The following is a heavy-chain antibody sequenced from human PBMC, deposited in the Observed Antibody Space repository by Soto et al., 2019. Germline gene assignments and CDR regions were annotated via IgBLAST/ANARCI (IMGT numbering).Heavy chain of an antibody. CDR3: VREPRLFIWFGELHD. Sequence: QVQLQESGPGLVKPSQTLSLTCRVSGGSIGSPNFYWSWIRQHPGKSLEWLGYVYYNGTTYYYTSRKSRVYVSVDTSRNQFSLKFSSVSAADTAVYLCVREPRLFIWFGELHDWGRGTLVTVSS. J-gene: IGHJ4*02. V-gene: IGHV4-31*03. D-gene: IGHD3-10*01. CDR2: VYYNGTT. CDR1: GGSIGSPNFY.